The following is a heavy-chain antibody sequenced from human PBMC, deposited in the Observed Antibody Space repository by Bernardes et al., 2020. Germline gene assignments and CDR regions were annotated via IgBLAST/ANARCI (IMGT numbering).Heavy chain of an antibody. V-gene: IGHV1-8*01. CDR2: MNPNSGNT. D-gene: IGHD6-19*01. Sequence: ASVKVSCKASGYTFTSHDINWVRQATGQGLEWMGWMNPNSGNTGSAQKFQDRVTMTRDTSISTAYMELSSLRSEDTAVYYCARGDSSGWLGDYWGQGTLVTVSS. CDR1: GYTFTSHD. J-gene: IGHJ4*02. CDR3: ARGDSSGWLGDY.